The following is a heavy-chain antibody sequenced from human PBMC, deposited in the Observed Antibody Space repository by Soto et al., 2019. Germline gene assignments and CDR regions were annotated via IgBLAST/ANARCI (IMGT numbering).Heavy chain of an antibody. Sequence: PSKTLSLTCTVSGGSISNYYWSWIRQPPGKGLEWIGYIYYSGSTSYNPSLKSRVTILVDTSKNQFSLKVSSVTAADTAVYYCARHAITTGGYFDYWGQGTLVTVSS. D-gene: IGHD4-17*01. V-gene: IGHV4-59*01. J-gene: IGHJ4*02. CDR2: IYYSGST. CDR3: ARHAITTGGYFDY. CDR1: GGSISNYY.